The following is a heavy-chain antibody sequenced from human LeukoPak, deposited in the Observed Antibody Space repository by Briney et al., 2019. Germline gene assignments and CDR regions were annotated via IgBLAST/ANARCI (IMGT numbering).Heavy chain of an antibody. CDR2: ISSSSSYI. V-gene: IGHV3-21*01. Sequence: PGGSLRLSCAASGFTFSTYWMHWVRQAPGKGLEWVSSISSSSSYIYYADSVKGRFTISRDNARNSLYLQMNSLRADDTAVYYCTGETYYFDYWGQGTLVTVSS. J-gene: IGHJ4*02. CDR1: GFTFSTYW. CDR3: TGETYYFDY.